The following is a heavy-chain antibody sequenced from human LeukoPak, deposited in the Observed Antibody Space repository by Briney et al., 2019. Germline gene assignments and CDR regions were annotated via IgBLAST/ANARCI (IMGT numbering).Heavy chain of an antibody. D-gene: IGHD6-13*01. CDR3: ARSLPYGTTRYGRSDF. V-gene: IGHV3-7*03. CDR2: IRQDGDTK. Sequence: GGSLRLSCAASGFTFSSYVMSWVRQAPGKGLEWVANIRQDGDTKYYVDSVKGRFTISRDNAMNSLYLQMNSLRAEDTAIYYCARSLPYGTTRYGRSDFWGQGTLVTVSS. J-gene: IGHJ4*02. CDR1: GFTFSSYV.